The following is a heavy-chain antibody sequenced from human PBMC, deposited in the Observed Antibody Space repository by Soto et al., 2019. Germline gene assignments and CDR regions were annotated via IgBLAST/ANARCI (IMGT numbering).Heavy chain of an antibody. CDR3: AKDSYSGSFPNWIDP. J-gene: IGHJ5*02. V-gene: IGHV3-30*18. Sequence: GGSLRLSCAASGFTFSSYGMHWVRQAPGKGLEWVAVISYDESKKYYADSVKGRFTISRDNSKNTLNLQMNSLRTEDTAGYYCAKDSYSGSFPNWIDPWGQGTLVTVSS. CDR2: ISYDESKK. CDR1: GFTFSSYG. D-gene: IGHD1-26*01.